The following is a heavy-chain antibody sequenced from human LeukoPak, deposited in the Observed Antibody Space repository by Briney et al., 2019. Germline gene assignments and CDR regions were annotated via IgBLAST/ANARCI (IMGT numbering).Heavy chain of an antibody. CDR1: GGSISSGSYY. CDR2: IYYSGST. Sequence: SETLSLTCTVSGGSISSGSYYWSWIRQPPGKGLEWIGYIYYSGSTNYNPSLKSRVTILVDTSKNQFSLKLSSVTAADTAVYYCARGLWFGDENPPYFDYWGRGTLVTVSS. V-gene: IGHV4-61*01. D-gene: IGHD3-10*01. CDR3: ARGLWFGDENPPYFDY. J-gene: IGHJ4*02.